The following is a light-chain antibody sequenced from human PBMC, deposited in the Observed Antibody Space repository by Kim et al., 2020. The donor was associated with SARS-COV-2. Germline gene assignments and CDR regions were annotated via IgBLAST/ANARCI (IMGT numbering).Light chain of an antibody. J-gene: IGLJ2*01. CDR2: QDT. CDR1: YLGDRY. Sequence: SYELTQPPSVSVSAGQTASITCSGEYLGDRYLFWYQQRPGQSPVLVIYQDTKRPSGIPERFSASNSGNAATLTISDTQVMDEAYYFCQAWGSSGVVFGGGTQLTVL. V-gene: IGLV3-1*01. CDR3: QAWGSSGVV.